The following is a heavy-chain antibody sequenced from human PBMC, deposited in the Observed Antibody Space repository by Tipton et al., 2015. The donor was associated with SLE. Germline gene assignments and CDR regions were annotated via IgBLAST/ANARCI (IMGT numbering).Heavy chain of an antibody. CDR1: GGSISSGSYY. CDR3: AYNLGYCSGGTCYSEYYGMDV. V-gene: IGHV4-61*09. CDR2: IYTSGST. J-gene: IGHJ6*02. D-gene: IGHD2-15*01. Sequence: TLSLTCTVSGGSISSGSYYWTWIRQPAGKGLEWIGYIYTSGSTNYNPSLKSRVTISVDTSKNQFSLKLSSVTAADTAVYYCAYNLGYCSGGTCYSEYYGMDVWGQGTMVTVSS.